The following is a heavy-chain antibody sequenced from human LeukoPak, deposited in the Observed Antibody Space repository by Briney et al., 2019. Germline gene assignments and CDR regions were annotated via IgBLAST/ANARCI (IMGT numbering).Heavy chain of an antibody. Sequence: GGSLRLSCAASGFTFSNYAMNWVRQAPGKGLEWVASIKPDGSERYYVDPVKGRFTISRDNANNSLYLQMNSLRVEDTAVYYCTRGITTSDYWGQGTLVTVSS. J-gene: IGHJ4*02. CDR2: IKPDGSER. CDR3: TRGITTSDY. D-gene: IGHD1-14*01. V-gene: IGHV3-7*01. CDR1: GFTFSNYA.